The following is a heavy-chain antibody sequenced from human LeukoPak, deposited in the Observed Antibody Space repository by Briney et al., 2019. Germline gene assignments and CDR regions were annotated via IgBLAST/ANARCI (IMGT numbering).Heavy chain of an antibody. D-gene: IGHD3-22*01. CDR3: ARFSSYYYDSSGYYHQTLDY. CDR1: GGSISSYY. Sequence: PSETLSLTCTVSGGSISSYYWTWIRQPPGKGLEWIGYFYYSGSTNYNPSLKSRVTISVDTSKNQFSLKLSSVTAADTAVYYCARFSSYYYDSSGYYHQTLDYWGQGTLVTVSS. V-gene: IGHV4-59*01. CDR2: FYYSGST. J-gene: IGHJ4*02.